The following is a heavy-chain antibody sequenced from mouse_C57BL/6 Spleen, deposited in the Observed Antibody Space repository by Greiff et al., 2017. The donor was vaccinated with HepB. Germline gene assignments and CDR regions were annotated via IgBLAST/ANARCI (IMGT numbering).Heavy chain of an antibody. Sequence: VQLQQPGAELVKPGASVKLSCKASGYTFTSYWMQWVKQRPGQGLEWIGEIDPSDSYTNYNQKFKGKATLTVDTSSSTAYMQLSSLTSEDSAVYYCARLHYYGSSLDYWGQGTTLTVSS. CDR2: IDPSDSYT. CDR3: ARLHYYGSSLDY. CDR1: GYTFTSYW. J-gene: IGHJ2*01. D-gene: IGHD1-1*01. V-gene: IGHV1-50*01.